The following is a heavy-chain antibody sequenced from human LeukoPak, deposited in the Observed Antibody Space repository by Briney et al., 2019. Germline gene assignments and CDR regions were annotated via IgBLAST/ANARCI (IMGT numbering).Heavy chain of an antibody. CDR3: AKAYDYGDYDPGH. J-gene: IGHJ1*01. CDR2: ISGSGGST. CDR1: GFTFSSYA. Sequence: QPGGSLRLSCAASGFTFSSYAMSWVRQAPGKWLEWVSAISGSGGSTYYADSVKGRFTISRDKSKNTLYLQMNSLRAEDTAVYYCAKAYDYGDYDPGHWGQGTLVTVSS. V-gene: IGHV3-23*01. D-gene: IGHD4-17*01.